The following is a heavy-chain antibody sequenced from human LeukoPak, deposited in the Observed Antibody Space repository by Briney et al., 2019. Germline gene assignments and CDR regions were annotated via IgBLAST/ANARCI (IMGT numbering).Heavy chain of an antibody. V-gene: IGHV4-59*01. Sequence: SETLSLTCTVSGGSISSYYWSWIRQPPGRGLEYIGHVYYSGNTDYNPSLKSRVTMSVDTSKNLFSLRLNSVTAADTAVYYCARWYCSTTTCYYLDHWGQGTLVTVSS. J-gene: IGHJ4*02. CDR3: ARWYCSTTTCYYLDH. CDR2: VYYSGNT. CDR1: GGSISSYY. D-gene: IGHD2-2*01.